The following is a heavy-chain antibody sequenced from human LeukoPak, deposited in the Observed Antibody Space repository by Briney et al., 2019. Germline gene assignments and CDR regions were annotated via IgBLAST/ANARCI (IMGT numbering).Heavy chain of an antibody. CDR2: INPNSGGT. Sequence: ASVKVSCKASGYTFTGYYMHWVRQAPGQGLEWMGWINPNSGGTKYAQKFQGRVTMTRDTSISTAYMELSSLKSDDTAVYYCARAGIAAAGVYDYWGQGTLVTVSS. CDR3: ARAGIAAAGVYDY. V-gene: IGHV1-2*02. D-gene: IGHD6-13*01. CDR1: GYTFTGYY. J-gene: IGHJ4*02.